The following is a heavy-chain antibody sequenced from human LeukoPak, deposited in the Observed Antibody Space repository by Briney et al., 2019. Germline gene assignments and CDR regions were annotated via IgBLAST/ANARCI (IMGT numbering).Heavy chain of an antibody. J-gene: IGHJ4*02. Sequence: GGSLRLSCAASGFTFSSHAVSWVRQPPGKGLEWVSSVSGGGGTTYYADSVKGRFTISRDNSKSTLYLQMNSLRAEDTAVYYCARDRQTYHDILTGYSDLSYFDYWGQGTLVTVSS. V-gene: IGHV3-23*01. D-gene: IGHD3-9*01. CDR1: GFTFSSHA. CDR3: ARDRQTYHDILTGYSDLSYFDY. CDR2: VSGGGGTT.